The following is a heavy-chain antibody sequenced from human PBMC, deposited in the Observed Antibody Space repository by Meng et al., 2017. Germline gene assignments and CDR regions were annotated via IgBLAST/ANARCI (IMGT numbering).Heavy chain of an antibody. CDR2: IYPGDSDT. CDR1: GYSFTSYW. D-gene: IGHD6-13*01. V-gene: IGHV5-51*01. Sequence: GGSLRLSCKGSGYSFTSYWIGWVRQMPGKGLEWMGIIYPGDSDTRYSPSLQGQVTISADKSISTAYLQWSSLKASDTAMYYCARRIKPGSSWSRIDYWGQGTLVTVSS. J-gene: IGHJ4*02. CDR3: ARRIKPGSSWSRIDY.